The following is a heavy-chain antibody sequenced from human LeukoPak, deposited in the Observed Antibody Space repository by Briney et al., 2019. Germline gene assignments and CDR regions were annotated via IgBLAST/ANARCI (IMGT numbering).Heavy chain of an antibody. CDR1: GFTFRDSW. V-gene: IGHV3-7*01. Sequence: PGGSLRLSCAASGFTFRDSWMTWVRQAPGKGLEWVANINLDGTEKSYVDSVKGRFTISRDNAKKSLYLQMNSLRAEDTAVYYCARDAADLAVAFDYWGQGTLVTVSS. J-gene: IGHJ4*02. CDR2: INLDGTEK. D-gene: IGHD6-19*01. CDR3: ARDAADLAVAFDY.